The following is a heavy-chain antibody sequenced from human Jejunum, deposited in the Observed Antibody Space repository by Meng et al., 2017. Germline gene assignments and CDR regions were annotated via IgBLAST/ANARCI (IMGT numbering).Heavy chain of an antibody. D-gene: IGHD5-24*01. CDR2: SYHLGST. CDR3: ARRRDGYNYYFDY. Sequence: QVQLQESGPGLVKPSQTLSLTCTVSGGSVTSGSFWNWIRQRPGKGLEWIGYSYHLGSTYYNPSLRSRVSISLDRSNNQFSLRVTSVTAADTAVYYCARRRDGYNYYFDYWGQGTLVTVSS. J-gene: IGHJ4*02. V-gene: IGHV4-30-4*01. CDR1: GGSVTSGSF.